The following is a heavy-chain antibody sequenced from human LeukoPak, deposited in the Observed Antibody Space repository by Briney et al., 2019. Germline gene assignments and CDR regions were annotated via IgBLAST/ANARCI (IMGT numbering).Heavy chain of an antibody. V-gene: IGHV4-39*07. J-gene: IGHJ5*02. D-gene: IGHD6-19*01. CDR1: GGSISSSSYY. CDR3: ARDKPGIAVA. Sequence: KPSETLSLTCTVSGGSISSSSYYWGWIRQPPGKGLEWIGSIYYSGSTYYNPSLKSRVTISVDTSKDQFSLKLSSVTAADTAVYYCARDKPGIAVAWGQGTLVTVSS. CDR2: IYYSGST.